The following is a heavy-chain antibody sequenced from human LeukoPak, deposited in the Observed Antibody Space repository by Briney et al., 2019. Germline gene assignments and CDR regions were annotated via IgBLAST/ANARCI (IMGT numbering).Heavy chain of an antibody. D-gene: IGHD6-13*01. Sequence: SGPTLVNPTQTLTLTCTFSGFSLSTSGMCVSWIRQPPGKALEWLALLDWGDDKYYSTSLETRLTISKDTSKNQVVLTMTNMDPVDTATYYCARTVIIPAAGLYYFDYWGQGTLVTVSS. V-gene: IGHV2-70*01. CDR3: ARTVIIPAAGLYYFDY. CDR2: LDWGDDK. J-gene: IGHJ4*02. CDR1: GFSLSTSGMC.